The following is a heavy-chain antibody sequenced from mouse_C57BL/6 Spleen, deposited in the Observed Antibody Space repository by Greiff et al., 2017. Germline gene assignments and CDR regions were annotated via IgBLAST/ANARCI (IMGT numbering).Heavy chain of an antibody. V-gene: IGHV1-22*01. D-gene: IGHD2-4*01. Sequence: EVQLQQSGPELVKPGASVKMSCKASGYTFTDYNMHWVKQSHGKSLEWIGYINPNNGGTSYNQKFKGKATLTVNKSSSTGYMELRSLTSEDSAVYYCARSNYDYAVYFDYWGQGTTLTVSS. CDR1: GYTFTDYN. CDR3: ARSNYDYAVYFDY. CDR2: INPNNGGT. J-gene: IGHJ2*01.